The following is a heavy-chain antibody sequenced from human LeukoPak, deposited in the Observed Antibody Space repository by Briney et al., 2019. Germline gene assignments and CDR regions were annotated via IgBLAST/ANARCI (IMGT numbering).Heavy chain of an antibody. CDR1: GGSISGYY. D-gene: IGHD3-3*01. V-gene: IGHV4-59*01. Sequence: PSETLSLTCTVSGGSISGYYWSWIRQPPGKGLEWIGYIYYSGNTNYNPSLRSRVTISVDTSKNQFSLKVKSVTAADTAVYHCARGYYDFYWGQGTLVTVSS. CDR3: ARGYYDFY. CDR2: IYYSGNT. J-gene: IGHJ4*02.